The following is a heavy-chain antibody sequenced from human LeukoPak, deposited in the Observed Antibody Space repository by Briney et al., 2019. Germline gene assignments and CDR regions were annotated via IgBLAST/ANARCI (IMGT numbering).Heavy chain of an antibody. CDR3: ARSWIHDFWSGLIKPRTYFDY. CDR1: GYTFTSYD. D-gene: IGHD3-3*01. CDR2: MNPNSGNT. V-gene: IGHV1-8*01. J-gene: IGHJ4*02. Sequence: ASVKVSCKASGYTFTSYDINWVRQATGQGLEWMGWMNPNSGNTGCAQKFQGRVTMTRNTSISTACMELSSLRSEDTAVYYCARSWIHDFWSGLIKPRTYFDYWGQGTLVTVSS.